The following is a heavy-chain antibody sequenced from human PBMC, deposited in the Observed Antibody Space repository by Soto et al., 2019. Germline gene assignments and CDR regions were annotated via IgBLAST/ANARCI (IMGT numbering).Heavy chain of an antibody. Sequence: PSETLSLTCTVSGGSISSGGYYWSWIRQHPGNGLEWIGYIYYSGSTYYNPSLKSRVTISVDTSKNQFSLKLSSVTAADTAVYYCARDLDSSSWYWFDPWGQGTLVTVSS. CDR1: GGSISSGGYY. CDR2: IYYSGST. D-gene: IGHD6-13*01. J-gene: IGHJ5*02. CDR3: ARDLDSSSWYWFDP. V-gene: IGHV4-31*03.